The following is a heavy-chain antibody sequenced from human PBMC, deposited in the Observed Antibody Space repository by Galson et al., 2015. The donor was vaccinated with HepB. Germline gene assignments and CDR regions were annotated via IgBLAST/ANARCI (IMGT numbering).Heavy chain of an antibody. V-gene: IGHV1-18*01. D-gene: IGHD2-2*01. J-gene: IGHJ4*02. CDR3: ARLGVAAGFLDY. CDR2: ISAYNGDA. CDR1: GYSFTTYA. Sequence: QSGAEVKKPGESLNISCKSSGYSFTTYAISWVRQAPGQGLEWMGWISAYNGDANYAQNLQGRVTITTDTSTSTAYMEVRSLRSDDTALYYCARLGVAAGFLDYWGQGTLVTVSS.